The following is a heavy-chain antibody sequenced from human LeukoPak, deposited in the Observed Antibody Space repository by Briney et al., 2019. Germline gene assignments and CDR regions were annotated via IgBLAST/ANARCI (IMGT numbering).Heavy chain of an antibody. CDR3: ARVAIVDTAMVN. J-gene: IGHJ4*02. CDR2: IYYSGST. CDR1: GGSISSGGYY. Sequence: SETLSLTCTVSGGSISSGGYYWSWMRQHLGKGLEWIGYIYYSGSTYYNPSLKSRVTISVDTSKNQFSLKLSSVTAADTAVYYCARVAIVDTAMVNWGQGTLVTVSS. D-gene: IGHD5-18*01. V-gene: IGHV4-31*03.